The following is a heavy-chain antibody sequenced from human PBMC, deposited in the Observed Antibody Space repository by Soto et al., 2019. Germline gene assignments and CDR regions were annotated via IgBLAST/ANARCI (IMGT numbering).Heavy chain of an antibody. CDR3: ARDPPPPDY. CDR1: GYTFASYA. V-gene: IGHV1-18*01. CDR2: ISAYNGNT. J-gene: IGHJ4*02. Sequence: ASVKVSCKASGYTFASYAISWMRQAPGQGLEWMGWISAYNGNTNYAQKLQGRVTMTTDTSTSTAYMELRSLRSDDTAVYYCARDPPPPDYWGREPWSPSPQ.